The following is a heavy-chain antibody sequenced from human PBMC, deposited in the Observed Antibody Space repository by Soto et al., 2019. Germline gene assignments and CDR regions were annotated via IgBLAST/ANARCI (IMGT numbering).Heavy chain of an antibody. CDR1: GDSVSSNSAA. CDR2: TYYRSKWYN. J-gene: IGHJ6*02. D-gene: IGHD3-22*01. CDR3: ARDPNDSSGYYRRYYYYGMDV. Sequence: SQTLSLTCDISGDSVSSNSAAWNWIRQSPSRGLEWLGRTYYRSKWYNDYAVSVKSRITINPDTSKNQFSLQLNSVTPEDTAVYYCARDPNDSSGYYRRYYYYGMDVWGQGTTVTVSS. V-gene: IGHV6-1*01.